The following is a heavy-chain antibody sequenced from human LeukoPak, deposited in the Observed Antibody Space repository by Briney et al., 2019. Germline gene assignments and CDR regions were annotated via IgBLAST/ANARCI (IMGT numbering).Heavy chain of an antibody. V-gene: IGHV1-8*03. CDR3: ARGGYGTGDYYYYMDV. CDR2: MNPNSGNT. J-gene: IGHJ6*03. CDR1: GYTFTSYD. D-gene: IGHD1-1*01. Sequence: ASVKVSCKASGYTFTSYDINWVRQATGQGLEWMGWMNPNSGNTGYAQRFQGRVTITRNTSISTAYMELSSLRSEDTAVYYCARGGYGTGDYYYYMDVWGKGTTVTVSS.